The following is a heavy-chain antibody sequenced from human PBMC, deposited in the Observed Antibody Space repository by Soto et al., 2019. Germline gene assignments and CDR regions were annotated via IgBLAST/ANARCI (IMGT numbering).Heavy chain of an antibody. J-gene: IGHJ6*02. Sequence: PGGSLRLSCAASGFTFSSYWMHWVRQAPGKGLVWVSRINSDGSSTSYADSVKGRFTISRDNAKNTLYLQMNSLRAEDTAVYYCARDRFGEFIYYYYGMDVWGQGTTVTVSS. V-gene: IGHV3-74*01. D-gene: IGHD3-10*01. CDR1: GFTFSSYW. CDR3: ARDRFGEFIYYYYGMDV. CDR2: INSDGSST.